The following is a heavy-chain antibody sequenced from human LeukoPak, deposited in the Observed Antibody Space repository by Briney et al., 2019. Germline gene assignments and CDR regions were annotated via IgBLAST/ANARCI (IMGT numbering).Heavy chain of an antibody. Sequence: PGGSLRLSCAASGFTFSSYAMSWIRQPPGKGLEWIGEINHSGSTNYNPSLKSRVTISVDTSKNQFSLKLSSVTAADTAVYYCARRISQGWLQRNYYYMDVWGKGTTVTISS. CDR1: GFTFSSYA. D-gene: IGHD5-24*01. CDR3: ARRISQGWLQRNYYYMDV. V-gene: IGHV4-34*01. J-gene: IGHJ6*03. CDR2: INHSGST.